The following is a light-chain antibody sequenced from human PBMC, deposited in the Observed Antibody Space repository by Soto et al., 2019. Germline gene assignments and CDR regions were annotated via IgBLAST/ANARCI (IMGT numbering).Light chain of an antibody. Sequence: QPALTQPPSVSGSPGQSVTISCTGTSSDVGSYNRVSWYQQPPGTAPKLMIYEVSNRPSGVPDRFSGSKSGNTASLTISGLQAEDEADYYCSLYTSSSTEVFGTGTKVTVL. CDR3: SLYTSSSTEV. J-gene: IGLJ1*01. V-gene: IGLV2-18*01. CDR1: SSDVGSYNR. CDR2: EVS.